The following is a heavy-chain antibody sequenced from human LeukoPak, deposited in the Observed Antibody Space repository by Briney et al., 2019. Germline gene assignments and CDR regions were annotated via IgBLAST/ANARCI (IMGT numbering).Heavy chain of an antibody. J-gene: IGHJ4*02. Sequence: GESLKISCKASGYIFTSYVLHWVRQAPGQGLEWMGWINTNTGNPTYAQGFTGRFVFSLDTSVSTAYLQISSLKADDTAMYYCARGDYETHGYQTRWGQGTLVTVSS. V-gene: IGHV7-4-1*02. D-gene: IGHD3-22*01. CDR1: GYIFTSYV. CDR3: ARGDYETHGYQTR. CDR2: INTNTGNP.